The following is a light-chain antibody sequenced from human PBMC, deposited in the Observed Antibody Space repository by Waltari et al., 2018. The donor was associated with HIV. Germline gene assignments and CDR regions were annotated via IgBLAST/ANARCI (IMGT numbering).Light chain of an antibody. CDR3: SSYTSSSTWV. J-gene: IGLJ2*01. V-gene: IGLV2-18*02. CDR1: SSDVGSYHR. CDR2: EVS. Sequence: QSALTQPPSVSGSPGQSVTIHCTGTSSDVGSYHRSSWYQQPPGTAPNVMIYEVSNRPSGVPDRFSGSKSGNTASLTISGLQAEDEADYYCSSYTSSSTWVFGGGTKLTVL.